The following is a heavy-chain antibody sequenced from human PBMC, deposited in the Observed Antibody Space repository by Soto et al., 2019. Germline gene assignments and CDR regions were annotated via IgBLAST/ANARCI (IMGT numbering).Heavy chain of an antibody. CDR1: GGSINSGGYY. CDR3: ARAQTIFGIITVFDY. J-gene: IGHJ4*02. CDR2: IYYSGST. D-gene: IGHD3-3*01. Sequence: SETLSLTCTVSGGSINSGGYYWSWIRQHPGKGLEWIGYIYYSGSTYYNPSLKSRVTISIDTSKNQFSLKLSSVTAADTAVYYCARAQTIFGIITVFDYWGQGTLVTAPQ. V-gene: IGHV4-31*03.